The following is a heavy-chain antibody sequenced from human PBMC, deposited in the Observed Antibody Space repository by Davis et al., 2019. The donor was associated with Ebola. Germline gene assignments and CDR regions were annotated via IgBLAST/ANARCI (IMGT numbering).Heavy chain of an antibody. CDR3: ARGGELSLWAFDY. V-gene: IGHV5-51*01. D-gene: IGHD3-16*02. J-gene: IGHJ4*02. Sequence: PGGSLRLSCKGSGYSFTSYWIGWVRQMPGKGLEWMGIIYPGDSDTRYSPSFQGQVTISADKSISTAYLQWSSLKASDTAMYYCARGGELSLWAFDYWSQGTLVTVSS. CDR2: IYPGDSDT. CDR1: GYSFTSYW.